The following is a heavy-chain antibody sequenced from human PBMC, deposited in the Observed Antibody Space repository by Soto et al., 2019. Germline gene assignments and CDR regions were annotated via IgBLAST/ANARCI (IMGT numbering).Heavy chain of an antibody. D-gene: IGHD3-10*01. CDR2: IYTDGSRA. Sequence: EVQQVQSGGGLVQPGGSLRLSCEGSGFTFSSHWTHWVRQAPGKGRVWVSRIYTDGSRADYADSVKGRLTISTDNAKNTVYLLVNSPGAEGTAVYFCARGAQNYYYFDFWGHGTLVTVSS. V-gene: IGHV3-74*01. CDR1: GFTFSSHW. J-gene: IGHJ4*01. CDR3: ARGAQNYYYFDF.